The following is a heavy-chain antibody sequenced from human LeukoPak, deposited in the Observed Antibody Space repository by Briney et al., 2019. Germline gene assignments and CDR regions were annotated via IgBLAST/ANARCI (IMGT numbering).Heavy chain of an antibody. Sequence: PSETLSLTCTVSGGSISSSSHYWGWIRQPPGKGLEWIGSIYYSGSTYYNPSLKSRVTISVDTSKNQFSLKLSSVTAADTAVYYCATGDPRITIFGVPLGAFDIWGQGTMVTVSS. J-gene: IGHJ3*02. CDR1: GGSISSSSHY. CDR3: ATGDPRITIFGVPLGAFDI. D-gene: IGHD3-3*01. CDR2: IYYSGST. V-gene: IGHV4-39*01.